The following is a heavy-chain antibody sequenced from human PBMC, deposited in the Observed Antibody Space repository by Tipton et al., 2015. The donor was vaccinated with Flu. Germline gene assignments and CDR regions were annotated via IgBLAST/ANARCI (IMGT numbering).Heavy chain of an antibody. CDR1: GGSMSNYY. Sequence: TLSLTCTVSGGSMSNYYWSWIRQPPGKGLEWIGYMFQGGSSNYNPPLKSRVTISEDTSKNQFSLKLNSVTAADTAVYYCARDQEGVTGSRWYFDLWGRGTLVTVSS. J-gene: IGHJ2*01. D-gene: IGHD2-21*02. CDR2: MFQGGSS. CDR3: ARDQEGVTGSRWYFDL. V-gene: IGHV4-59*01.